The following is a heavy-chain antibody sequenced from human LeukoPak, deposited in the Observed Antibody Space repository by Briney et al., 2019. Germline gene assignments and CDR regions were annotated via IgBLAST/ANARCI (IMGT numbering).Heavy chain of an antibody. CDR3: ARGVYYYDSSGYYYGWFHP. J-gene: IGHJ5*02. D-gene: IGHD3-22*01. Sequence: ASVRVSCKAAGYTFTSYDINWVRQATGQGLEWMGWMNPNSGNTGYAQKFQGRVTMTRNTSISTAYMELSSLRSEDTAVYYCARGVYYYDSSGYYYGWFHPWGQGTLVTVSS. V-gene: IGHV1-8*01. CDR1: GYTFTSYD. CDR2: MNPNSGNT.